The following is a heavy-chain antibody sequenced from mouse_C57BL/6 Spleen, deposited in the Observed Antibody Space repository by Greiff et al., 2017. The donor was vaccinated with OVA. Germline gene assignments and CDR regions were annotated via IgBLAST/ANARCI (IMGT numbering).Heavy chain of an antibody. CDR2: INPNNGGT. CDR1: GYTFTDYN. Sequence: EVQLQQSRPELVKPGASVKIPCKASGYTFTDYNMDWVKQSHGKSLEWIGDINPNNGGTIYNQKFKGKATLTVDKSSSTAYMELRSLTSEDTAVYYCARLGGYYEYFDVWGTGTTVTVSS. CDR3: ARLGGYYEYFDV. J-gene: IGHJ1*03. V-gene: IGHV1-18*01. D-gene: IGHD2-3*01.